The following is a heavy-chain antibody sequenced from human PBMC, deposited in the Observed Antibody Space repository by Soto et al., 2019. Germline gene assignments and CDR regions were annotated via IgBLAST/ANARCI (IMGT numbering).Heavy chain of an antibody. CDR3: ARDKLGVTMVRGVIIPYGMDV. CDR2: INPNSGGT. CDR1: GYTFTGYY. J-gene: IGHJ6*02. V-gene: IGHV1-2*04. Sequence: ASVKVSCKASGYTFTGYYMHWVRQAPGQGLEWMGWINPNSGGTNYAQKFQGWVTMTRDTSISTAYMELSRLRSGDTAVYYCARDKLGVTMVRGVIIPYGMDVWGQGTTVTVSS. D-gene: IGHD3-10*01.